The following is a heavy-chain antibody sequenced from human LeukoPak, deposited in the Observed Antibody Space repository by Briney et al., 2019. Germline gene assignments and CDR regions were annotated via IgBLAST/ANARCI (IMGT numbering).Heavy chain of an antibody. Sequence: GGSLRLSCVASGFTFSNYGMHWVRQAPDKGLDWVAVIWYDGSYKYYADSVKGRFTISRENPKNTLYLQMNSLRAEDTGIYYCAKVVQYTASTGTGLDYWGQGTLVTVSS. V-gene: IGHV3-33*06. CDR3: AKVVQYTASTGTGLDY. CDR2: IWYDGSYK. CDR1: GFTFSNYG. J-gene: IGHJ4*02. D-gene: IGHD6-13*01.